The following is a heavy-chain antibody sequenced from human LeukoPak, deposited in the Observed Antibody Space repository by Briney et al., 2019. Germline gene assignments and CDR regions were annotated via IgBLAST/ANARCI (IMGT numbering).Heavy chain of an antibody. CDR3: ARTASTSIAAASGPDYYYYYGMDV. Sequence: PSETLSLTCTVSGGSISSYYWSWIRQPPGKGLERIGYIYYSGSTNYNPSLKSRVTISVDTSKNQFSLKLSSVTAADTAVYYCARTASTSIAAASGPDYYYYYGMDVWGQGTTVTVSS. D-gene: IGHD6-13*01. J-gene: IGHJ6*02. CDR2: IYYSGST. CDR1: GGSISSYY. V-gene: IGHV4-59*01.